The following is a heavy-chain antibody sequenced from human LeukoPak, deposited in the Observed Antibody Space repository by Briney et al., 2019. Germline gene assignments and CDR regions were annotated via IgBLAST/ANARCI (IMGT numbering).Heavy chain of an antibody. CDR1: GFTFSSYW. D-gene: IGHD3-9*01. J-gene: IGHJ3*02. V-gene: IGHV3-7*01. Sequence: PGGSLRLSCAASGFTFSSYWMSWVRQAPGKGLEWVANIKQDGSEKYYVDSVKGRFTISRGNAKNSLYLQMNTLRAEDTAVYYCARPPVESRGYFDWLEDRDAFDIWGQGTMVTVSS. CDR2: IKQDGSEK. CDR3: ARPPVESRGYFDWLEDRDAFDI.